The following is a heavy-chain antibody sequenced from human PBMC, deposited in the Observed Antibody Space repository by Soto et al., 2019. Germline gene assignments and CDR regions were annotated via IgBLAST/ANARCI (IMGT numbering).Heavy chain of an antibody. CDR3: SRVSITVTNDFGHSYGMDV. CDR2: IGTYHGNT. V-gene: IGHV1-18*04. Sequence: ASLRFSGKASGDTFTSYVISWVRQAPGQGFKCMGGIGTYHGNTTYTQKHKGQVTITTATSTRKANMELRSLRSDDTDVDYCSRVSITVTNDFGHSYGMDVWGQGTTVTVSS. D-gene: IGHD1-1*01. J-gene: IGHJ6*02. CDR1: GDTFTSYV.